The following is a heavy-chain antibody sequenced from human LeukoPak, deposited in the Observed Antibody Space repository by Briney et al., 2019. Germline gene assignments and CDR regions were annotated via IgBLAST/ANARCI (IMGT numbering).Heavy chain of an antibody. D-gene: IGHD1-26*01. Sequence: ASVKVSCKASGGTFSSYAISWVRQAPGQGLEWMGGIIPIFGTANYAQKFQGRVTITADKSTSTAYMELSSLRSEDTAVYYCARAGGYGGPVDYWGQGTLVTVSS. CDR2: IIPIFGTA. CDR1: GGTFSSYA. V-gene: IGHV1-69*06. J-gene: IGHJ4*02. CDR3: ARAGGYGGPVDY.